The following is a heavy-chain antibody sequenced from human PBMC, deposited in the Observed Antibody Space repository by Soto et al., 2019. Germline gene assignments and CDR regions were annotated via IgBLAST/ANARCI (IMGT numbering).Heavy chain of an antibody. V-gene: IGHV5-10-1*01. D-gene: IGHD3-9*01. J-gene: IGHJ6*02. Sequence: GESLKISCKGSGYSFTSYWISWVRQMPGKGLEWMGRIDPSDSYTNYSPSFQGHVTISADKSISTAYLQWSSLKASDTAMYYCARGSDPTYYDILTGYSYYYYGMDVWGQGTTVTVSS. CDR3: ARGSDPTYYDILTGYSYYYYGMDV. CDR1: GYSFTSYW. CDR2: IDPSDSYT.